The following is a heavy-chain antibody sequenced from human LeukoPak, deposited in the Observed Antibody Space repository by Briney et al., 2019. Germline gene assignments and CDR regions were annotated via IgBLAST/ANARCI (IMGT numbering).Heavy chain of an antibody. CDR2: ISSSSSYI. CDR3: ARVPRYYFDY. CDR1: GFTFSSYS. Sequence: GGSLRLSCAASGFTFSSYSMNWVRQAPGKGLEWVSSISSSSSYIYYAGSVKGRFTISRDNAKNSLYLQMNSLRAEDTAVYYCARVPRYYFDYWGQGTLVTVSS. D-gene: IGHD4-17*01. J-gene: IGHJ4*02. V-gene: IGHV3-21*01.